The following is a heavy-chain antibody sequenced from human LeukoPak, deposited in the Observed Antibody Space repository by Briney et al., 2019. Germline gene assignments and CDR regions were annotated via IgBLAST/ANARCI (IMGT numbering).Heavy chain of an antibody. CDR1: GFTFSSYD. Sequence: GGSLRLSCAASGFTFSSYDINWVRQAPGKGLEWVSYISGSGSTIYYADSVKGRLTISRDNAKNSLYLQMSSLRAEDTAVYYCARVSSGSYYILDYWGQGTLVTASS. J-gene: IGHJ4*02. V-gene: IGHV3-48*03. CDR2: ISGSGSTI. D-gene: IGHD1-26*01. CDR3: ARVSSGSYYILDY.